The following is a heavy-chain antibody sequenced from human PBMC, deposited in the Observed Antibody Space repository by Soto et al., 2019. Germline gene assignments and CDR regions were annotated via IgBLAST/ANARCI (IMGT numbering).Heavy chain of an antibody. CDR2: IYYSGST. CDR1: GGSISSGGYY. D-gene: IGHD6-6*01. Sequence: QVQLQESGPGLVKPSQTLSLTCTVSGGSISSGGYYWSWIRQHPGKGLEWIGYIYYSGSTYYNPSLKSRVAISVDTSKNQFSLKLSSVTAADTAVYYCARTYSSSPRFDYWGQGTLVTVSS. J-gene: IGHJ4*02. V-gene: IGHV4-31*03. CDR3: ARTYSSSPRFDY.